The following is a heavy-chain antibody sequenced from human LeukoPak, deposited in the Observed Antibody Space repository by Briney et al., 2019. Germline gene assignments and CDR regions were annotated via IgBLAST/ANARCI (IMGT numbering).Heavy chain of an antibody. CDR1: GFTFSSNA. D-gene: IGHD1-26*01. V-gene: IGHV3-64*04. CDR3: ARDGFGGSYSF. J-gene: IGHJ4*02. CDR2: ISSNGGST. Sequence: GGSLRLSCSASGFTFSSNAMHWVRQAPGKGLECVSAISSNGGSTYYADSVKGRFTISRDNAKNTLYLQMNSLRAEDTAVYYCARDGFGGSYSFWGQGTLVTVSS.